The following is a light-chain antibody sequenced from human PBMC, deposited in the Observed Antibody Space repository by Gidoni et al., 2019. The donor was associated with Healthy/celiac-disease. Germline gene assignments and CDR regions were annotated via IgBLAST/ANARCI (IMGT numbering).Light chain of an antibody. CDR1: QSVLYSSNNKNY. CDR2: WAS. J-gene: IGKJ2*01. V-gene: IGKV4-1*01. Sequence: IVLTQSPDSPAVSLGERATSNCKSSQSVLYSSNNKNYLAWYQQKPGQPPKLLIYWASTRESGVPDRFSGSGSGTDFTLTISSLQAEDVAVYYCQQYYSTPLTFGQGTKLEIK. CDR3: QQYYSTPLT.